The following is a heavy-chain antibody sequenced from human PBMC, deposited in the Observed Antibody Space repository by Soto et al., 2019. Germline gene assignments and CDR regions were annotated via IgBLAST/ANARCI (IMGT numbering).Heavy chain of an antibody. V-gene: IGHV1-69*06. Sequence: QVQLVQSGAEVKKPGSSVKISCKASGGTFSSNTINWVRQAAGQGLEWMGGIIPLFGTPNYPEKFQGRVTITADKSTNTEYMELSGLRSENTAVYYCASKAACGGDCSAFGSWGQGTLVTVS. CDR2: IIPLFGTP. D-gene: IGHD2-21*02. CDR1: GGTFSSNT. J-gene: IGHJ4*02. CDR3: ASKAACGGDCSAFGS.